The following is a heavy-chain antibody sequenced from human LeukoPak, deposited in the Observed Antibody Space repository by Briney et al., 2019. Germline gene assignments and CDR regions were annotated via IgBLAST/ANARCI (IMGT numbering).Heavy chain of an antibody. J-gene: IGHJ4*02. CDR3: AGGASNSGYDLDY. V-gene: IGHV4-34*01. D-gene: IGHD5-12*01. Sequence: KPSETLSLTCAVYGGSFSGYYWSWIRQPPGKGLEWIGEINHSGSTNYNPSLKSRVTISVDTPKNQFSLKLTSVTAADTVVYYWAGGASNSGYDLDYGGRGTLVTVSS. CDR2: INHSGST. CDR1: GGSFSGYY.